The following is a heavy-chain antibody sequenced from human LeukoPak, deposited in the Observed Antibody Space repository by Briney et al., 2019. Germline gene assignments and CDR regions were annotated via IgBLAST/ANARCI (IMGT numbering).Heavy chain of an antibody. D-gene: IGHD2-2*01. V-gene: IGHV3-30*02. J-gene: IGHJ6*03. CDR2: IRYDGSNK. Sequence: GGSLRLSCAASGFTFSSYGMHWVRQAPGKGLEWVAFIRYDGSNKYYADSVKGRFTISRDNSKNTLYLQMNSLRAEDTAVYYCAKDGAPYCSSTSCYYYYYMDVWGKGTTVTVSS. CDR3: AKDGAPYCSSTSCYYYYYMDV. CDR1: GFTFSSYG.